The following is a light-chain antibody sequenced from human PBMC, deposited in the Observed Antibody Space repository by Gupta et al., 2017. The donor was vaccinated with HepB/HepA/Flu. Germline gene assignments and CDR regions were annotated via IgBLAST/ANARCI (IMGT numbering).Light chain of an antibody. CDR3: LQHNNYPPVS. J-gene: IGKJ2*03. CDR2: TAS. V-gene: IGKV1-17*01. Sequence: IHMSPSPSSLPASVVDRVTITCRASQGIRDDLAWYQQKPGKAPKRLIYTASNLESGVPSRFSGSGSGTEFTLTISSLQPEDLATYYCLQHNNYPPVSFGQGTKLEI. CDR1: QGIRDD.